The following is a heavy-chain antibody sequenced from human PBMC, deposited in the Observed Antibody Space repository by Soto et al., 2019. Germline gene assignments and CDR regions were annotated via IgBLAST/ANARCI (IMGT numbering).Heavy chain of an antibody. D-gene: IGHD6-6*01. CDR1: GYIFTNFY. Sequence: QVQLVQPGAEVKKPGASVKFSCKASGYIFTNFYIHWVRQAPGQGLEWIGIINPNGGSTNYAQNFQGRVTMTRDTSTSTVYMDLSSPRSEDTAVYYCTRGLASGDSWGQGTLITVSS. J-gene: IGHJ5*01. CDR3: TRGLASGDS. CDR2: INPNGGST. V-gene: IGHV1-46*03.